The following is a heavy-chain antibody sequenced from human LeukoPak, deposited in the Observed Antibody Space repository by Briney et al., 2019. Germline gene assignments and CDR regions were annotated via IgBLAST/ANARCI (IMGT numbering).Heavy chain of an antibody. CDR1: GGSFSGYY. J-gene: IGHJ4*02. V-gene: IGHV4-34*01. CDR2: INHSGST. CDR3: ARAFSSSSFYFNY. Sequence: SETLPLTCAVYGGSFSGYYWSWIRQPPGKGLEWIGEINHSGSTNYNPSLKSRVTISVDTSKNQFTLKLSSVTAADTAVYYCARAFSSSSFYFNYWGQGTLVTVSS. D-gene: IGHD6-6*01.